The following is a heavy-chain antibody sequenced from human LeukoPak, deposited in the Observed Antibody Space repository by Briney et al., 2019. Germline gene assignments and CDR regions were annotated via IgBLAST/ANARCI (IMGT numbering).Heavy chain of an antibody. D-gene: IGHD1-20*01. V-gene: IGHV4-59*08. J-gene: IGHJ4*02. CDR3: ARRVNWSFDY. Sequence: TSETLSLTCTVSGASISSDFWSWVRQPPGKGLEWIGYIYYSGSTTYNPSLKSRVTISVDTSKRKFSLKLMSVTAADTAVYYCARRVNWSFDYWGQGALVTVSS. CDR2: IYYSGST. CDR1: GASISSDF.